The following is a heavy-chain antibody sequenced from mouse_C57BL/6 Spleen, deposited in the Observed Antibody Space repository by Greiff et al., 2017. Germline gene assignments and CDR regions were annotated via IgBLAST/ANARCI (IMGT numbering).Heavy chain of an antibody. CDR1: GYTFTDYY. Sequence: QVQLQQSGAELVRPGASVKLSCKASGYTFTDYYINWVKQRPGQGLEWIARIYPGSGNTYYNEKFKGKATLTAEKSSSTAYMQLSSLTSEDSAVYFCAGYGSSYQNFDYWGQGTTLTVSS. CDR2: IYPGSGNT. D-gene: IGHD1-1*01. J-gene: IGHJ2*01. V-gene: IGHV1-76*01. CDR3: AGYGSSYQNFDY.